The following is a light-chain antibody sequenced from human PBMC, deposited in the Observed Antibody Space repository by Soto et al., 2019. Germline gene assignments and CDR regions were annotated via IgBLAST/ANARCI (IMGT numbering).Light chain of an antibody. Sequence: EIVLTQSPGTLSLSPGERASLSCRASQRVSSSTSLAWYQQKTGQAPRLLIYGASRRAVVVPDRFSGSGSGTDFTLTIIRLETEQCAVDYCQQYGDSPLTFGGGNKVE. V-gene: IGKV3-20*01. CDR1: QRVSSSTS. CDR2: GAS. J-gene: IGKJ4*01. CDR3: QQYGDSPLT.